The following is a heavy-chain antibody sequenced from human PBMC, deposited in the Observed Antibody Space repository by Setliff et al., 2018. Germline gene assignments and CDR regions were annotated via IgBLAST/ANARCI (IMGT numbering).Heavy chain of an antibody. CDR1: GFTFSNYG. V-gene: IGHV3-64*02. D-gene: IGHD6-19*01. Sequence: GGSLRLSCAASGFTFSNYGMHWVRQAPGKGLEYVSAINNNGGSTYYADSVKGRFTISRDNAKNSLYLQMNSLRAEDTAVYYCAKDSLSGWSAVDYWGQGTLVTVSS. CDR2: INNNGGST. CDR3: AKDSLSGWSAVDY. J-gene: IGHJ4*02.